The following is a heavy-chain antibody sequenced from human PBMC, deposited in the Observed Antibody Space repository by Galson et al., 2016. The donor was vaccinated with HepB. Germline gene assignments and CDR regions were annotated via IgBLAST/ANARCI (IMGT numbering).Heavy chain of an antibody. CDR3: AGEHPGIAAAILDY. J-gene: IGHJ4*02. V-gene: IGHV3-33*01. CDR2: IWYDGSND. CDR1: GFTFSSCG. D-gene: IGHD6-25*01. Sequence: SLRLSCAASGFTFSSCGMHWVRQAPGKGLEWLALIWYDGSNDYYADSVKGRFTISRDNSKNTLYLQLNSLRAEDTAVYYCAGEHPGIAAAILDYWGRGTLVTVST.